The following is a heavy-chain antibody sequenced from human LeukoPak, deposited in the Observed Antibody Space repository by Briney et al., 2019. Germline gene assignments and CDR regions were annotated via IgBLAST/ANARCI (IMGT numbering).Heavy chain of an antibody. D-gene: IGHD2-2*01. Sequence: PGGSLRLSCAASGFTFSSYGMNWVRQAPGKGLEWVSSISGSSSYIYYADSVKGRFTISRDNAKNSLYLQMNSLRAEDTAVYYCARVFGRVVPAAMDVWGKGTTVTISS. CDR1: GFTFSSYG. V-gene: IGHV3-21*01. CDR3: ARVFGRVVPAAMDV. CDR2: ISGSSSYI. J-gene: IGHJ6*04.